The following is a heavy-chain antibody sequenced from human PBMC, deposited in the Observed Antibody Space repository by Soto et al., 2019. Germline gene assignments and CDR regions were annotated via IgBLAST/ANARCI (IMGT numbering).Heavy chain of an antibody. CDR2: ISYDGSNK. D-gene: IGHD6-19*01. CDR1: GFTFSSYG. J-gene: IGHJ5*02. Sequence: PGGSLRLSCAASGFTFSSYGMHWVRQAPGKGLEWVAVISYDGSNKYYADSVKGRFTISRDNSKNTLYLQMNSLRAEDTAVYYCAKDLAVAGIPGDWFDPWGQGTLVTVSS. CDR3: AKDLAVAGIPGDWFDP. V-gene: IGHV3-30*18.